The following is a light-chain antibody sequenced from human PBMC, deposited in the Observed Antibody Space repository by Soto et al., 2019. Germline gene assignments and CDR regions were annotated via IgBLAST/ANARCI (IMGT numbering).Light chain of an antibody. CDR3: QQYDARSTLFT. Sequence: EIALTQSPGTLSLSPGERATLSCRASQSVDRSYLAWYQQRPGQAPRLLIHGASNRATGIPDRFSGSGSGKDFTLTISRLEPEDFAVYYCQQYDARSTLFTFGPGTTVDIK. V-gene: IGKV3-20*01. J-gene: IGKJ3*01. CDR2: GAS. CDR1: QSVDRSY.